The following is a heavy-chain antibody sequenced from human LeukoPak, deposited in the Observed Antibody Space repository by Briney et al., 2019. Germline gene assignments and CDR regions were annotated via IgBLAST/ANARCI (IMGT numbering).Heavy chain of an antibody. CDR3: ARVGIANYYDSSGPDAFDI. J-gene: IGHJ3*02. Sequence: PSETLSLTCTVSGGSISSYYWSWVRQPPGKGLEWIGYVSYSGSTDYNPSLKSRVTISVDTSKNQFSLKLSSVTAADTAVYYCARVGIANYYDSSGPDAFDIWGQGTMVTVSS. CDR2: VSYSGST. V-gene: IGHV4-59*08. D-gene: IGHD3-22*01. CDR1: GGSISSYY.